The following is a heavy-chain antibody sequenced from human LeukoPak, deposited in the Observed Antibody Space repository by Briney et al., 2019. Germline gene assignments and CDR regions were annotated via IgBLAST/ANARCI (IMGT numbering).Heavy chain of an antibody. CDR2: VSPAYGRT. Sequence: PGGSLRLSCSASGFSFNNYAMSWIRQAPGKGLTWVSLVSPAYGRTYYADSVKGRFTISRDNSKNTLYLQMNSLRAEDTAVYYCARRIAVALSSYYYYAMDVWGQGTTVTVSS. CDR1: GFSFNNYA. V-gene: IGHV3-23*01. J-gene: IGHJ6*02. CDR3: ARRIAVALSSYYYYAMDV. D-gene: IGHD6-19*01.